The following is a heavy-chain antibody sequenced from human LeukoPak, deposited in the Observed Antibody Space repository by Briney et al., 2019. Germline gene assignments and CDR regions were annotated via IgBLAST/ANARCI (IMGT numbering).Heavy chain of an antibody. D-gene: IGHD3-10*01. J-gene: IGHJ4*02. Sequence: PGGSLRLSCAAAGFTFGDAWMNWVRQGPGKGLEWVGRIKSKPDGGTIDYAAAVKGRFTISRDDSKNTVYLQLNSLKTEDTGVYYCTRDKYGSYYGSYYFDYWGQGTLVTVSS. CDR3: TRDKYGSYYGSYYFDY. V-gene: IGHV3-15*01. CDR2: IKSKPDGGTI. CDR1: GFTFGDAW.